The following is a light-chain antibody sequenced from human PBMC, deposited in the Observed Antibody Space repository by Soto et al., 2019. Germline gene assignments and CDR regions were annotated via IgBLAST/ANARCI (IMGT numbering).Light chain of an antibody. CDR2: GAS. J-gene: IGKJ3*01. CDR1: QSVSSN. Sequence: EIVMTQSPATLSVSPGERATLSCRASQSVSSNLAWYQQKPGQAPRLLIYGASTRATGIPGRFSGSVSGTEFTLTISRLQSEDCAVFYCQQYNNLPFTFGPGTKVDSK. V-gene: IGKV3D-15*01. CDR3: QQYNNLPFT.